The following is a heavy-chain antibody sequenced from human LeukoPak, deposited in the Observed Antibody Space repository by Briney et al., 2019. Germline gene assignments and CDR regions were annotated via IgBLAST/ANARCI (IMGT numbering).Heavy chain of an antibody. J-gene: IGHJ4*02. V-gene: IGHV3-23*01. D-gene: IGHD6-19*01. Sequence: GGSLRLSCTASEFTFSSYWMSWVRQAPGKGLEWVSGISSSGGSTYYADSVKGRFTISRDNSKNTLYLQMNSLRAEDTALYYCVKAKYNSGWDFLDYWGQGTLVTVSS. CDR1: EFTFSSYW. CDR2: ISSSGGST. CDR3: VKAKYNSGWDFLDY.